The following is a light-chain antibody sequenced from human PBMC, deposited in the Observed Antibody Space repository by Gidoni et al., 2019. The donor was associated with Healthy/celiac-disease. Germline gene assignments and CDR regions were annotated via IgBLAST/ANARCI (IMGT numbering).Light chain of an antibody. CDR2: DAS. J-gene: IGKJ3*01. CDR1: QSISSW. CDR3: QQYKSYCT. V-gene: IGKV1-5*01. Sequence: DIQMTQSPSTLSASVGDRVTITCRASQSISSWLAWYQQKPGKAPKLLIYDASSLESQFPSRFSGSGSGTEFTLTISSLQPDDFATYYCQQYKSYCTVGPGTKVDIK.